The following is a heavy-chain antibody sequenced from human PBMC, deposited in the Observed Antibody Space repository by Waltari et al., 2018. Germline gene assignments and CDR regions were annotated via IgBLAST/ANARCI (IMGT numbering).Heavy chain of an antibody. V-gene: IGHV4-38-2*01. CDR3: RNYYYGSGPSYYFDY. CDR2: MYHSGST. D-gene: IGHD3-10*01. CDR1: GYSISSGYS. J-gene: IGHJ4*02. Sequence: QVQLQESGPGLVKPSETLSLTRAVSGYSISSGYSWGWIRQPPGKGLEWIVSMYHSGSTYYNPSIKSRVTISVDMSKNQFSLRLSSVTAADTAVYYCRNYYYGSGPSYYFDYWGQGTLVTVSS.